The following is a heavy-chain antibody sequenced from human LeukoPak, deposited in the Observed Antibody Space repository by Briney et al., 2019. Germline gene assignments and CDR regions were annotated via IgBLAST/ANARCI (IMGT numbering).Heavy chain of an antibody. V-gene: IGHV3-30*18. J-gene: IGHJ6*02. CDR2: ISYDGSNK. CDR1: GFTFSSYG. Sequence: GGSLRLFCAASGFTFSSYGMHWVREAPGKGLEWVAVISYDGSNKYYADSVKGRFAISRDNSKNTLYLQMNSLRAEDTAVYYCAKDLTYCSSTSCRLRAYYYYYGMDVWGQGTTVTVSS. CDR3: AKDLTYCSSTSCRLRAYYYYYGMDV. D-gene: IGHD2-2*01.